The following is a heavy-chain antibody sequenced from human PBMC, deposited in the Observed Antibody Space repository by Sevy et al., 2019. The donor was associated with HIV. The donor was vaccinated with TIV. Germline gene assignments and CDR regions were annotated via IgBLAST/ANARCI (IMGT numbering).Heavy chain of an antibody. CDR2: ISYDGSNK. CDR1: GFTFSSYA. Sequence: GGSLRLSCAASGFTFSSYAMSWVRQAPGKGLEWVAVISYDGSNKYYADSVKGRFTISRDNSKNTLYLQMNSLRAEDTAVYYCAKDGVPSFTFVVVPAATPENWFDPWGQGTLVTVSS. V-gene: IGHV3-30*18. J-gene: IGHJ5*02. D-gene: IGHD2-2*02. CDR3: AKDGVPSFTFVVVPAATPENWFDP.